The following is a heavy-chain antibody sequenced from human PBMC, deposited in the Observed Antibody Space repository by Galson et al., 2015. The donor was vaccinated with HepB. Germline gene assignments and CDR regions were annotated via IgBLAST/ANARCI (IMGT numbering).Heavy chain of an antibody. CDR3: ARGTLVRGLIKYFDY. V-gene: IGHV3-21*01. Sequence: SLRLSCAASGFTSSTYSMNWVRQAPGKGLEWVSSISSSSSYIYYADSVKGRFTISRDNAKNSLFLQMNSLRAEDTAVYYCARGTLVRGLIKYFDYWGQGTLVTVSS. D-gene: IGHD3-10*01. J-gene: IGHJ4*02. CDR2: ISSSSSYI. CDR1: GFTSSTYS.